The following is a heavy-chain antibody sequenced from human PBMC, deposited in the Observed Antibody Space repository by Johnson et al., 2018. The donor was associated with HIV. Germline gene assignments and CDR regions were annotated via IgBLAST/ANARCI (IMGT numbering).Heavy chain of an antibody. CDR1: GFTFDDYG. Sequence: VQLVESGGGVVQPGRSLRLSCAASGFTFDDYGMSWVRQAPGKGLEWVSGINWNGISTGYADSVKGRLTISRDNAKNSLYLQMNSLRAEDTALDYCARDGSLTGYIINDALDIWGQGTMVTVSS. J-gene: IGHJ3*02. D-gene: IGHD3-9*01. CDR2: INWNGIST. CDR3: ARDGSLTGYIINDALDI. V-gene: IGHV3-20*04.